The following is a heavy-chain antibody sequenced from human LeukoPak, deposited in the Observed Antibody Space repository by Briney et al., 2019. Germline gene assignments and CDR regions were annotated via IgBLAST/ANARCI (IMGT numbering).Heavy chain of an antibody. Sequence: SGTLSLTCTVSGGSISSGDYYWSWIRQPPGKGLEWIGYIYYSGSTYYNPSLKSRVTISVDTSKNQFSLKLSSVTAADTAVYYCAGVTQPLNYDSSGYYADWGQGTLVTVSS. CDR3: AGVTQPLNYDSSGYYAD. CDR2: IYYSGST. V-gene: IGHV4-30-4*01. J-gene: IGHJ4*02. CDR1: GGSISSGDYY. D-gene: IGHD3-22*01.